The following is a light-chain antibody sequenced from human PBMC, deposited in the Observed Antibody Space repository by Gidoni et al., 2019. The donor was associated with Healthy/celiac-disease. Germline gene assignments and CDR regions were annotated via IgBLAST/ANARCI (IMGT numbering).Light chain of an antibody. CDR1: QGISSW. V-gene: IGKV1-12*01. CDR2: ASS. Sequence: DSEMVKSQSSVTASVGEGVTITCRASQGISSWLAWYQQQPGKARKLLYYASSSLTSGVPSGFSGSACGTYFTLTISLLQPEYLATYYCQQANSFPFTFGQGTRLEIK. CDR3: QQANSFPFT. J-gene: IGKJ5*01.